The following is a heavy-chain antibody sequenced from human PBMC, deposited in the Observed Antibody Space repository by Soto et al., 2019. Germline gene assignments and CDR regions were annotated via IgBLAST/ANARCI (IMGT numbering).Heavy chain of an antibody. D-gene: IGHD6-13*01. Sequence: QVQLVESGGGLVKPGGSLRLSCAASGFTLSDYYMSWIRQAPGKGLEWVSYMSSSGSYRNHADSVKGRFTMSRDNGKNSVYLQMNSLRAEDTAVYYCARNGIALSSSDWYFELWGRGTLVTVSS. CDR2: MSSSGSYR. CDR3: ARNGIALSSSDWYFEL. J-gene: IGHJ2*01. CDR1: GFTLSDYY. V-gene: IGHV3-11*05.